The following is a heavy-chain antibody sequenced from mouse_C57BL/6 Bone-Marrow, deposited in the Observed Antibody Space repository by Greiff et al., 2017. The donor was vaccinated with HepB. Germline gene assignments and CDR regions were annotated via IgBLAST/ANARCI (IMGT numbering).Heavy chain of an antibody. CDR3: ARHETGTFAY. V-gene: IGHV5-6*01. Sequence: EVMLVESGGDLVKPGGSLKLSCAASGFTFSSYGMSWVRQTPDKRLEWVATISSGGSYTYYPDSVKGRFTISRDNAKNTMYLQMSSLKSEDTAMYYCARHETGTFAYGGQGTLVTVSA. CDR1: GFTFSSYG. D-gene: IGHD4-1*01. J-gene: IGHJ3*01. CDR2: ISSGGSYT.